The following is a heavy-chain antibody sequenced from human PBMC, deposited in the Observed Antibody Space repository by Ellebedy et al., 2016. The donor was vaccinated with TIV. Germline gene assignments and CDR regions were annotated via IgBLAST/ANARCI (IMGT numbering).Heavy chain of an antibody. V-gene: IGHV1-69*13. Sequence: SVKVSXKASGGTFSRYAISWVRQAPGQGLEWMGGIIPISGSRNYAQMFQGRLTLTADESTGTAYMELSSLRFEDAAVYYCGRSEQYFYDGSGFYPGGSFDHWGQGTLVTVSS. CDR2: IIPISGSR. J-gene: IGHJ4*02. D-gene: IGHD3-22*01. CDR3: GRSEQYFYDGSGFYPGGSFDH. CDR1: GGTFSRYA.